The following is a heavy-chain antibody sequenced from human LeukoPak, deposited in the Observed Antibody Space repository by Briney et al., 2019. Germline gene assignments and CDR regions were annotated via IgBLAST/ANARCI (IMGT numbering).Heavy chain of an antibody. J-gene: IGHJ4*02. V-gene: IGHV6-1*01. D-gene: IGHD3-22*01. CDR2: TYYRSKWYT. Sequence: SQTLSLTCAISGDSVSSNSATWNWIRQSPSRGLEWLGRTYYRSKWYTDYAESVKSRITINPDTSKNQFSLQVNSVTPEDTAVYYCARGSSRIYYYDSSGYSHAFDYWGQGILVTVSS. CDR1: GDSVSSNSAT. CDR3: ARGSSRIYYYDSSGYSHAFDY.